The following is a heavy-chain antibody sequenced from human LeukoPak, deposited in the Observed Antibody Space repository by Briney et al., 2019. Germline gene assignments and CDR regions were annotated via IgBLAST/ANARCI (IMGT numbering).Heavy chain of an antibody. CDR3: ARGRLGYCSSTSCPRFDY. CDR1: GGSISSGDYY. V-gene: IGHV4-30-4*01. CDR2: IYYSGST. D-gene: IGHD2-2*01. J-gene: IGHJ4*02. Sequence: TSETLSLTCTGSGGSISSGDYYWSWIRQPPGKGLERIGYIYYSGSTYYNPSLKSRVTISVDTSKNQFSLKLSSVTAADTAVYYCARGRLGYCSSTSCPRFDYWGQGTLVTVSS.